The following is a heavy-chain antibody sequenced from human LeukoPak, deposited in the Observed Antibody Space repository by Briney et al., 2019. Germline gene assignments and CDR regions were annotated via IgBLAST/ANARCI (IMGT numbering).Heavy chain of an antibody. Sequence: PSETLSLTCTVSGGPISSYYWSCIRQPAGKGLEWIGRIYTSGSTNYNPSLKSRVTMSVDTSRHQFSLKLSSVTAADTAVYYCARHVRAVEATTYLDCWGQGTLVTVSS. CDR2: IYTSGST. V-gene: IGHV4-4*07. J-gene: IGHJ4*02. CDR1: GGPISSYY. CDR3: ARHVRAVEATTYLDC. D-gene: IGHD1-26*01.